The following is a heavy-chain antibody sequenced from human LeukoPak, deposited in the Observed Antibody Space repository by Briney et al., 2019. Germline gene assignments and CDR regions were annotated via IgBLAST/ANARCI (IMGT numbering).Heavy chain of an antibody. Sequence: GGSLRLSCAASGFTFSIYNMNWVRQAPGKGLEWVSSISGSSSYIYYADSVKGRFTISRDNAKNSLYLQMNSLRAEDTAVYYCARGSDILTGYADYWGQGTLVTVSS. V-gene: IGHV3-21*01. D-gene: IGHD3-9*01. CDR1: GFTFSIYN. CDR3: ARGSDILTGYADY. CDR2: ISGSSSYI. J-gene: IGHJ4*02.